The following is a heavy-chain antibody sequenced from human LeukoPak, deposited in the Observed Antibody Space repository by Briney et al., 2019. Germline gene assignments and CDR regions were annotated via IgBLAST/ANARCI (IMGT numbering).Heavy chain of an antibody. J-gene: IGHJ4*02. V-gene: IGHV4-34*01. CDR2: INHSGST. D-gene: IGHD5-24*01. CDR3: ARGRDGYNFFGY. CDR1: GESFSGYY. Sequence: PSETLSLTCAVYGESFSGYYWSWIRQPPGKGLEWIGEINHSGSTNYNPSLKSRVTISVDTSKNQFSLKLSSVTAADTAVYYCARGRDGYNFFGYWGQGTLVTVSS.